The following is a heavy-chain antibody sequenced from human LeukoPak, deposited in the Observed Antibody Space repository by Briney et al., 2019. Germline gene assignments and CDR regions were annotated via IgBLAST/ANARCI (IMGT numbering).Heavy chain of an antibody. J-gene: IGHJ5*02. V-gene: IGHV5-51*01. CDR3: ARRLSCSSTSCIDNWFDP. Sequence: GESLKISCKGSGYSFTSYWIGWVRQMPGKGLEWMGIIYPGDSDTRYSPSFQGQVTISADKSISTAYLQWSSLKASDTAMYYCARRLSCSSTSCIDNWFDPWGQGTLVTVSS. CDR1: GYSFTSYW. CDR2: IYPGDSDT. D-gene: IGHD2-2*01.